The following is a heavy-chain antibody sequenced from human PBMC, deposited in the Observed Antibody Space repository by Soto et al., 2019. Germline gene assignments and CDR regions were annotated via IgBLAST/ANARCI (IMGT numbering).Heavy chain of an antibody. V-gene: IGHV3-21*01. CDR2: ISSSSSYV. CDR3: ARVNDYGDYYFAY. Sequence: GGSLRLSCXAXGFTFSSYSMNWVRQAPGKGLEWVSSISSSSSYVYYADSVKGRFTISRDNAKNSLYLQMNSLRAEDTAVYYCARVNDYGDYYFAYWGQGTLVTVSS. J-gene: IGHJ4*02. D-gene: IGHD4-17*01. CDR1: GFTFSSYS.